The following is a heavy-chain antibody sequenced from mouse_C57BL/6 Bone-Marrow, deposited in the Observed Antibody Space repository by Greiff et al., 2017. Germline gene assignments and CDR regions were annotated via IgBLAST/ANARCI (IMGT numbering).Heavy chain of an antibody. CDR1: GYTFTSYW. CDR2: IHPNSGST. CDR3: ARNSLYDGYHWYFDV. V-gene: IGHV1-64*01. J-gene: IGHJ1*03. Sequence: QVQLQQPGAELVKPGASVKLSCKASGYTFTSYWMHWVKQRPGQGLEWIGMIHPNSGSTNYNEKFKSKATLTVDKSSSTAYMQLSSLTSEDSAVYYCARNSLYDGYHWYFDVWGTGTTVTVSS. D-gene: IGHD2-3*01.